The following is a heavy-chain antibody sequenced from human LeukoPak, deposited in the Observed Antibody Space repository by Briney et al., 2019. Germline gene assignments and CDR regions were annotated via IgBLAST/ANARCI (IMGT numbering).Heavy chain of an antibody. D-gene: IGHD2-15*01. Sequence: PGGSLRPSCAASGFTFDDYAMNWVRQAPGKGLEWVSYISSSGTTIYYADSVKGRFTISRDNAKNSLYLQMNSLRAEDTAVYYCARVGVVVAATGNLWFDPWGQGTLVTVSS. J-gene: IGHJ5*02. CDR2: ISSSGTTI. CDR1: GFTFDDYA. CDR3: ARVGVVVAATGNLWFDP. V-gene: IGHV3-48*03.